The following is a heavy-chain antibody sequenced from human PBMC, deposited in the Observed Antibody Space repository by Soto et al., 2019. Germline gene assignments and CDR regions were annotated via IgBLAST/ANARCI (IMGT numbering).Heavy chain of an antibody. Sequence: GGSLRLSCAASGFTFSSYWMSWVRQAPGKGLEWVANIKQDGSEKYYVDSVKGRFTISRDNAKNSLFLQMNSLRAEDTAVYYCARELSLVAATGGVSDYWGQGTLVTVSS. CDR2: IKQDGSEK. CDR1: GFTFSSYW. J-gene: IGHJ4*02. V-gene: IGHV3-7*01. CDR3: ARELSLVAATGGVSDY. D-gene: IGHD2-15*01.